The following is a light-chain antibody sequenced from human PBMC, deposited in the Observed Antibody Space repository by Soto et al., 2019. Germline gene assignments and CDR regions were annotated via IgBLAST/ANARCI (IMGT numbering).Light chain of an antibody. Sequence: QSVLTQPRSVSGSPGQSVTISCTGTSRDVGAYNYVSWYQQHPGKAPKLIIYDVSKWPSGVPDRFSGSKSGNTASLTISGLQAEDEADYYCCSSAGSSTVIFGGGTKPTVL. CDR2: DVS. V-gene: IGLV2-11*01. CDR1: SRDVGAYNY. CDR3: CSSAGSSTVI. J-gene: IGLJ2*01.